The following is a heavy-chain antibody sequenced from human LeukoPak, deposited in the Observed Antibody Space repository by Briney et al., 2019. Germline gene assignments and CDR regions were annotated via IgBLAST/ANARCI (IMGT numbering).Heavy chain of an antibody. CDR1: GGFISSSTYY. J-gene: IGHJ5*02. D-gene: IGHD3-3*01. Sequence: YPSETLSLTCTVSGGFISSSTYYWGWIRQPPGKGLEWIGSIYYSGNTYYNPSLKSRVTISVDTSKNQFSLKLSSVTAADTAVYYCARGPYYDFWSGYVTAVLGSHYNWFDPWGQGTLVTVSS. CDR2: IYYSGNT. CDR3: ARGPYYDFWSGYVTAVLGSHYNWFDP. V-gene: IGHV4-39*01.